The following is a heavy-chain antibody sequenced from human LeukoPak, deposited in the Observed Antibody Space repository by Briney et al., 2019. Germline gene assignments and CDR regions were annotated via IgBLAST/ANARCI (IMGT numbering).Heavy chain of an antibody. CDR1: GFTFSSYS. J-gene: IGHJ5*02. Sequence: GGSLRLSCAASGFTFSSYSMNWVRQAPGKGLEWVSSISSSSSYIYYADSVNGRFTISRDNAKNSLYLQMNSLRAEDTAVYYCARGAEYSSGWYWFDPWGQGTLVTVSS. CDR2: ISSSSSYI. D-gene: IGHD6-19*01. V-gene: IGHV3-21*01. CDR3: ARGAEYSSGWYWFDP.